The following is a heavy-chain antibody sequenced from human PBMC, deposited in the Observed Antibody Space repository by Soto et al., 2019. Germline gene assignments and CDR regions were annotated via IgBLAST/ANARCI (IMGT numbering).Heavy chain of an antibody. D-gene: IGHD3-10*01. CDR3: ARQMNRGVIFDY. V-gene: IGHV1-69*13. CDR1: GVTFSSYA. CDR2: IIPIFGTT. J-gene: IGHJ4*02. Sequence: SVKVSCKASGVTFSSYAISWVRQAPGQGLEWMGRIIPIFGTTIYAQKFHGRVTITADEPTSTAFMELSSLRSEDTAVYYCARQMNRGVIFDYWGQGTLVTVSS.